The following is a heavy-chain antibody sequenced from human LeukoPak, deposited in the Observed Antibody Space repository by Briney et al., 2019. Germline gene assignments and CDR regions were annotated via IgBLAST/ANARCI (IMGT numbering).Heavy chain of an antibody. V-gene: IGHV3-15*01. CDR3: TTVAYYYGSGSHDY. CDR2: IKSKTDGGTT. CDR1: GFTFSNAW. J-gene: IGHJ4*02. D-gene: IGHD3-10*01. Sequence: GGSLRLSRAASGFTFSNAWMSWVRQAPGKGLEWVGRIKSKTDGGTTDYAAPVKGRFTISRDDSKNTLYLQMNSLKTEDTAVYYCTTVAYYYGSGSHDYWGQGTLVTVSS.